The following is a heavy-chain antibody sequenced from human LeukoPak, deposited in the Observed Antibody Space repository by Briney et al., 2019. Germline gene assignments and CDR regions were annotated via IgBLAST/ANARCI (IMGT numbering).Heavy chain of an antibody. CDR2: INHSGST. CDR1: GGSFSGYY. CDR3: ARGADYGDYVAGYYYYYGMDV. J-gene: IGHJ6*02. D-gene: IGHD4-17*01. Sequence: SETLSLTCAVYGGSFSGYYWSWIRQPPGKGLEWIGEINHSGSTNYNPSLKSRVTISVDTSKNQFSLKLSSVTAADTAVYYCARGADYGDYVAGYYYYYGMDVWGQGTTVTVSS. V-gene: IGHV4-34*01.